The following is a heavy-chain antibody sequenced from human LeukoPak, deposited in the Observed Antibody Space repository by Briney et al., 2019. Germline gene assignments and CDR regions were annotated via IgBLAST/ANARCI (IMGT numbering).Heavy chain of an antibody. J-gene: IGHJ5*02. CDR1: GYTFTSYG. CDR2: ISAYNGNT. CDR3: ASGDMGPGFDP. D-gene: IGHD3-9*01. Sequence: ASVKVSCKASGYTFTSYGISWVGQAHGQGLEWMGWISAYNGNTNYAQKLQGRVTMTTDTSTSTAYMELRSLRSDDTAVYYCASGDMGPGFDPWGQGTLITVSS. V-gene: IGHV1-18*04.